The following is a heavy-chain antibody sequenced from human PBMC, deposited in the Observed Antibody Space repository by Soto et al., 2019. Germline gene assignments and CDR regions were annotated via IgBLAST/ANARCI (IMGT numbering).Heavy chain of an antibody. CDR3: ARTIPESNWFDP. V-gene: IGHV4-59*01. Sequence: SETLSLTCTVSGGSISSYYWSLIRQPPGKRLEWIGYIYYSGSTNYNPSLKSRVTISVDTSKNQFSLKLSSVTAADTAVYYCARTIPESNWFDPWGQGTLVTVSS. CDR1: GGSISSYY. J-gene: IGHJ5*02. CDR2: IYYSGST.